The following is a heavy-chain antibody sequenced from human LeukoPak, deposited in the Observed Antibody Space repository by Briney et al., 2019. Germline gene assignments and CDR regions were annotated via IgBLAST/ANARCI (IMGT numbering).Heavy chain of an antibody. J-gene: IGHJ4*02. CDR1: EFTFSTYS. CDR2: ISSGSTYI. D-gene: IGHD2-2*01. Sequence: PGGSLRLSCAASEFTFSTYSMNWVRQAPGKGLEGVSSISSGSTYIYYADSVKGRFTISRDNAKNSLYLQMNSLRAEDTAVYYCAKGGRFVVVPAADYWGQGTLVTVSS. CDR3: AKGGRFVVVPAADY. V-gene: IGHV3-21*04.